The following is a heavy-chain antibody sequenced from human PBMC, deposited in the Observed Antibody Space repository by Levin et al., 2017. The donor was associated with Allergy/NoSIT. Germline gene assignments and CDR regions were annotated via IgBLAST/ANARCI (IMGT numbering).Heavy chain of an antibody. CDR1: GGSISSSSYY. Sequence: PSETLSLTCTVSGGSISSSSYYWGWIRQPPGKGLEWIGSIYYSGSTYYNPSLKSRVTISMDTSKNQFSLKLTSVTAADTAVYYCARRVVPGYWGYIDYWGQGTLVTVST. CDR3: ARRVVPGYWGYIDY. CDR2: IYYSGST. D-gene: IGHD3-22*01. V-gene: IGHV4-39*01. J-gene: IGHJ4*02.